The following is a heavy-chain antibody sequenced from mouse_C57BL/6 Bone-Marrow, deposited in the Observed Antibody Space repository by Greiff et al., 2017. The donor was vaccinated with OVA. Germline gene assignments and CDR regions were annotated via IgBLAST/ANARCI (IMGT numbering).Heavy chain of an antibody. CDR3: ARRHYGRAWFAY. CDR1: GYTFTSYW. J-gene: IGHJ3*01. D-gene: IGHD1-1*01. V-gene: IGHV1-64*01. CDR2: IHPTSGST. Sequence: VKLQQPGAELVKPGASVKLSCKASGYTFTSYWMHWVKQRPGQGLEWIGMIHPTSGSTNYNEKFKSKATLTVDKSSSTAYMQLSSLTSEDSAVYYCARRHYGRAWFAYWGQGTLVTVSA.